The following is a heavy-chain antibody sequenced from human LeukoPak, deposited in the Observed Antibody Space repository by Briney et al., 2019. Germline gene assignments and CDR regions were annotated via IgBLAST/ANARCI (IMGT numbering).Heavy chain of an antibody. V-gene: IGHV3-23*01. CDR1: GFTFSSFA. D-gene: IGHD3-10*01. Sequence: GGSLRLSCAASGFTFSSFAMSWVRQAPGKGLEWVSAISGSGGSTYYADSVKGRFTISRDNSKNTLYLQMNSLRAEDTAVYYCAKDHLLLWFGELGGVFDYWGQGTLVTVSS. CDR2: ISGSGGST. J-gene: IGHJ4*02. CDR3: AKDHLLLWFGELGGVFDY.